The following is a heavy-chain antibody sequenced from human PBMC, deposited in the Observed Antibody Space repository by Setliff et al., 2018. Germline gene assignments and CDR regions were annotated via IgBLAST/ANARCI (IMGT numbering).Heavy chain of an antibody. V-gene: IGHV3-7*01. J-gene: IGHJ4*02. D-gene: IGHD3-10*01. CDR1: GFTFSGYW. Sequence: GGSLRLSCAASGFTFSGYWMSWVRQAPGKGLEWVANIKQDGSDIYYLDSVKGRFTISRDNAKNSLYLQMNSLRAEDTAVYYCARDFYSYGSRSYYKTNLDHWGQGTQVTVSS. CDR3: ARDFYSYGSRSYYKTNLDH. CDR2: IKQDGSDI.